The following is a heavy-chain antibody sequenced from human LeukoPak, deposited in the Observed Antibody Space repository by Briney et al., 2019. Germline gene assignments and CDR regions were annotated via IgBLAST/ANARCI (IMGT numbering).Heavy chain of an antibody. J-gene: IGHJ4*02. CDR2: MNPNSGNT. CDR1: GYTFTSYY. D-gene: IGHD2-21*01. CDR3: ARVRPYLQAKSLEY. V-gene: IGHV1-8*01. Sequence: ASVKVSCKASGYTFTSYYINWVRQATGQGLEWMGWMNPNSGNTGYAQKFQGRVTMTRNTSISTAYMELSSLRSEDTAVYYCARVRPYLQAKSLEYWGQGTLVTVSS.